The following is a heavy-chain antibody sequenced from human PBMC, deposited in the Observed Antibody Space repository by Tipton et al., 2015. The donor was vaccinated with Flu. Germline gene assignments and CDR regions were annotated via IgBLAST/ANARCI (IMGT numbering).Heavy chain of an antibody. Sequence: TLSLTCIVYGASFSNYYWSWIRQPPGKALEWIGEINHSGSANYNPSLKTRVTISVDASKNQFSLMLSPVTAADTAVYYCARSIAVSGKFDPWGQGTLVTVSS. CDR2: INHSGSA. V-gene: IGHV4-34*01. CDR1: GASFSNYY. CDR3: ARSIAVSGKFDP. J-gene: IGHJ5*02. D-gene: IGHD6-19*01.